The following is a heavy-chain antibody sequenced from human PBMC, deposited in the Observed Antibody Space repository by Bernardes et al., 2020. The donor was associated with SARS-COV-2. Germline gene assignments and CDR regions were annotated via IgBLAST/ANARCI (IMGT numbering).Heavy chain of an antibody. CDR1: GYTFTGYY. J-gene: IGHJ4*02. Sequence: ASVKVSCKASGYTFTGYYMHWVRQAPGQGLEWMGWINPNSGGTNYAQKFQGRVTMTRDTSISTAYMELSRLRSDDTAVYYCARIVVVPAAMAAAGSYWGQGTLVTVSS. CDR3: ARIVVVPAAMAAAGSY. D-gene: IGHD2-2*01. V-gene: IGHV1-2*02. CDR2: INPNSGGT.